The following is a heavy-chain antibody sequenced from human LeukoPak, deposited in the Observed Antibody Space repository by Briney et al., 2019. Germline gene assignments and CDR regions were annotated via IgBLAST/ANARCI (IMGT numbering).Heavy chain of an antibody. J-gene: IGHJ5*02. CDR1: GYTFTGYY. CDR2: INPSSGGT. CDR3: ARDGGYSSSTSCYRLLPNNWFDP. Sequence: GAAVKVSCKASGYTFTGYYMHWVRQAPGQGLEWMGWINPSSGGTNYAQKFQGRVTMTRDTSISTAYMELSRLRSDDTAVYYCARDGGYSSSTSCYRLLPNNWFDPWGQGTLVTVSS. D-gene: IGHD2-2*01. V-gene: IGHV1-2*02.